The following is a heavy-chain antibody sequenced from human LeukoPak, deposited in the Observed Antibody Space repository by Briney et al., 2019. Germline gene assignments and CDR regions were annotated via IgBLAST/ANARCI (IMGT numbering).Heavy chain of an antibody. Sequence: GGSLRLSCAASGFSFVNFAMSWFRQAPGKGLEWGSFIYNTGGNTYYADSVKGGFAISRDSSKNTLYLQMNSLRAEDTAVYYCAKDSSTWGGYYFDYWGQGTLVTVSS. V-gene: IGHV3-23*03. CDR2: IYNTGGNT. CDR3: AKDSSTWGGYYFDY. J-gene: IGHJ4*02. CDR1: GFSFVNFA. D-gene: IGHD3-16*01.